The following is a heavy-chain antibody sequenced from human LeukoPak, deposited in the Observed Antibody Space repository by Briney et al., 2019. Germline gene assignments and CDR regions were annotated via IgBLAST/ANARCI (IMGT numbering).Heavy chain of an antibody. J-gene: IGHJ2*01. CDR1: GYNFTSYW. Sequence: GESLKISCKGSGYNFTSYWIAWVRQMPGKGLECMGIIYPGDSDTRYSPSFQGQVTISADKSISTAYLQWSSLKASDTAMFYCARRYYASGSFSRYWYFDLWGRGTLVTVSS. CDR3: ARRYYASGSFSRYWYFDL. D-gene: IGHD3-10*01. V-gene: IGHV5-51*01. CDR2: IYPGDSDT.